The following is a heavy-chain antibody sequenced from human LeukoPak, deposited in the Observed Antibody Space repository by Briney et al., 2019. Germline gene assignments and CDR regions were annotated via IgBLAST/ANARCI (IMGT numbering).Heavy chain of an antibody. Sequence: PGGSLRLSCAASEFTFSSYAMTWVRQAPGKGLEWVSAISGSGGSTYYADSVKGRFTISRDNSKNTLYLQMNSLRAEDTAVYYCAHPTEYSSSWYGNWFDPWGQGTLVTVSS. D-gene: IGHD6-13*01. CDR3: AHPTEYSSSWYGNWFDP. CDR1: EFTFSSYA. J-gene: IGHJ5*02. CDR2: ISGSGGST. V-gene: IGHV3-23*01.